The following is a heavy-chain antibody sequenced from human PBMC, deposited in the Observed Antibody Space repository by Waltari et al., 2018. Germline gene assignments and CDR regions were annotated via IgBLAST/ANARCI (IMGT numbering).Heavy chain of an antibody. J-gene: IGHJ6*03. D-gene: IGHD6-6*01. CDR1: GLTFSSYA. Sequence: EVQLVESGGGLVQPGGSLRLSCAASGLTFSSYAMSRVPQAPGKGLEWVSAISVSGGSTYYADSVKGRFTISRDNSKNTLYLQMNSLRAEDTAVYYCAKEGAARPNYYYMDVWGKGTTVTVSS. V-gene: IGHV3-23*04. CDR2: ISVSGGST. CDR3: AKEGAARPNYYYMDV.